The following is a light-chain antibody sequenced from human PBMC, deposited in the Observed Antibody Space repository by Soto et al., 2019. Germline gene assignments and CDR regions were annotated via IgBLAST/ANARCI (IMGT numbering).Light chain of an antibody. CDR1: SSDVGFYNL. CDR2: AGT. V-gene: IGLV2-23*01. CDR3: CSYATSDTLL. J-gene: IGLJ2*01. Sequence: QSVLTQPASVSGSPGQSITISCTGTSSDVGFYNLVSWYHQYPGKATKLILYAGTKRPSGLSTRFSGSMSGSSASLTISGLQAEDEGNYYCCSYATSDTLLFGGGTKLTVL.